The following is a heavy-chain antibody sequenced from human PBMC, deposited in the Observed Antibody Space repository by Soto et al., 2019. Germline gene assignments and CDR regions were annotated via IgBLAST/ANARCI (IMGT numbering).Heavy chain of an antibody. CDR3: ARDSSPVTGTRGQIDY. Sequence: QVQLVQSGAEVKKPGASVKVSCKASGYTFTSYGISWVRQAPGQGLEWMGWISAYNGNTNYAQKLQGRVTMTTDTSTSTAYRERRSLRSDDTAVDYCARDSSPVTGTRGQIDYWGQGTLVTVSS. CDR1: GYTFTSYG. D-gene: IGHD1-20*01. CDR2: ISAYNGNT. V-gene: IGHV1-18*01. J-gene: IGHJ4*02.